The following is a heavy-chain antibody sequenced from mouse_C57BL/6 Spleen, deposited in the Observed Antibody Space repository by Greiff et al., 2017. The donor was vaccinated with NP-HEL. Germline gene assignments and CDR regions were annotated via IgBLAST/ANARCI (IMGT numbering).Heavy chain of an antibody. CDR3: ARGGVHGPPFYYAMDY. D-gene: IGHD1-2*01. Sequence: QVQLQQPGAELVKPGASVKLSCKASGYTFTSYWMHWVKQRPGQGLEWIGMIHPNSGSTNYNEKFKSKATLTVDKSSSTAYMQLSSLTSEDSAVYYCARGGVHGPPFYYAMDYWGQGTSVTVSS. V-gene: IGHV1-64*01. J-gene: IGHJ4*01. CDR1: GYTFTSYW. CDR2: IHPNSGST.